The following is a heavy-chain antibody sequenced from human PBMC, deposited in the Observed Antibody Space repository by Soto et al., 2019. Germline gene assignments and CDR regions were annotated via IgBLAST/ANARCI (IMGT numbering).Heavy chain of an antibody. V-gene: IGHV3-74*01. Sequence: EVHLVESGGGLVQAGGSLRLSSAASGFTFTDYWTHWVRQAPGKGLVWVSRINSDGSRTSYADSVTGRFTISRDNAKNTLYLQMNSLRVEDTALYYCARETYRGFYFDYWGQGTLVTVSS. CDR2: INSDGSRT. J-gene: IGHJ4*02. CDR3: ARETYRGFYFDY. D-gene: IGHD4-4*01. CDR1: GFTFTDYW.